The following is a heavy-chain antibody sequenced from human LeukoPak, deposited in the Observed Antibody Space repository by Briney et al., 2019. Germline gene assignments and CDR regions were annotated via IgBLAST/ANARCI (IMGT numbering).Heavy chain of an antibody. CDR2: ISGSGGST. J-gene: IGHJ3*02. CDR1: GFTFSSYA. CDR3: AKRVAWFPTGDAFDI. D-gene: IGHD3-10*01. V-gene: IGHV3-23*01. Sequence: PGGSLRLSCAASGFTFSSYAMSWVRQAPGKGLEWVSAISGSGGSTYYAGSVKGRFTISRDNSKNTLYLQMNSLRAEDTAVYYCAKRVAWFPTGDAFDIWGQGTMVTVSS.